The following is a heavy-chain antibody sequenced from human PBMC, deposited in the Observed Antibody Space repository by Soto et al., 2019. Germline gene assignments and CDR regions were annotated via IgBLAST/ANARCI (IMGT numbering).Heavy chain of an antibody. CDR2: IIPIFGTA. D-gene: IGHD2-15*01. V-gene: IGHV1-69*01. J-gene: IGHJ6*02. CDR1: GGTFSSYA. CDR3: ARGGYCSGGSCPPLDYYYYGMDV. Sequence: QVQLVQSGAEVKKPGSSVKVSCKASGGTFSSYAISWVRQAPGQGLEWMGGIIPIFGTANYAQKFQGRVTITADESTNTAYMELSSLRSEDTAVYYCARGGYCSGGSCPPLDYYYYGMDVWGQGTTVTVSS.